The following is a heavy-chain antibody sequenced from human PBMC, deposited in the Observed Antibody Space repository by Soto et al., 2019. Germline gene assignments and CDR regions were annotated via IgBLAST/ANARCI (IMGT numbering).Heavy chain of an antibody. CDR2: INHSGST. V-gene: IGHV4-34*01. Sequence: SETLSLTCAVYGGSFSGYYWSWIRQPPGKGLEWIGEINHSGSTNYNPSLKSRVTISVDTSKNQFSLKLSSVTAADTAVYYCAREPYYYGSGSGNWFDPWGQGTLVTVSS. J-gene: IGHJ5*02. CDR3: AREPYYYGSGSGNWFDP. CDR1: GGSFSGYY. D-gene: IGHD3-10*01.